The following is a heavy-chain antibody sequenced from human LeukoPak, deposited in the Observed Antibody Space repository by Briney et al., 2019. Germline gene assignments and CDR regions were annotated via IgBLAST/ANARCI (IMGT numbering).Heavy chain of an antibody. J-gene: IGHJ5*02. CDR3: ARRDYYGSGSYYIRPRLWFDP. D-gene: IGHD3-10*01. CDR2: INPSGST. Sequence: SETLSLTCAVYGGSFSGYFWSWIRQPPGKGLEWIGEINPSGSTNYNPSLKSRVTISVDTSKNQFSLKLSSVTAADTAVYYCARRDYYGSGSYYIRPRLWFDPWGQGTLVTVSS. CDR1: GGSFSGYF. V-gene: IGHV4-34*01.